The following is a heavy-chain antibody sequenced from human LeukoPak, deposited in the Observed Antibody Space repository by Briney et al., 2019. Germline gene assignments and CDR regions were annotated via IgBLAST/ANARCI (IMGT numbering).Heavy chain of an antibody. D-gene: IGHD6-19*01. V-gene: IGHV3-74*01. J-gene: IGHJ4*02. Sequence: GGSLRLSCAASGFTFSSYWMHWVRQTPGKGLVWVSRINSDGSSTSYADSVKGRFTISRDNSKNTLYVQPNSLRPEDTAVYFCAKSIAVAGRGKYYFDYWGQGTLVTVSS. CDR2: INSDGSST. CDR1: GFTFSSYW. CDR3: AKSIAVAGRGKYYFDY.